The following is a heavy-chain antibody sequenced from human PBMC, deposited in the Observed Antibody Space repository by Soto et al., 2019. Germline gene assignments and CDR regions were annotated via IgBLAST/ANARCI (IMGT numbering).Heavy chain of an antibody. J-gene: IGHJ4*02. V-gene: IGHV4-34*01. CDR2: IYHSGST. CDR3: ARHRLDY. CDR1: GDSISSYF. Sequence: SETLSLTCTVSGDSISSYFWSWIRQPPGKGLEWIGEIYHSGSTNYNPSLKSRVTISVDTSKNQFSLKMSSVTAADTAVYYCARHRLDYWGQGTLVTVSS.